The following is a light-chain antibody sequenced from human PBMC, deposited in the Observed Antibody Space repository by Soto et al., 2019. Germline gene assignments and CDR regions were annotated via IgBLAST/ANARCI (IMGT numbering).Light chain of an antibody. CDR3: HQYNNWPPWT. J-gene: IGKJ1*01. CDR1: QSISDT. Sequence: EIVMTQSPATLSVSPGGRATLSCRASQSISDTLAWYQQKPGQAPRLLIHGASTRATGFPARFSGSGSGTDFTLTISSLQSEDFAVYYCHQYNNWPPWTFGQGTKVDIK. V-gene: IGKV3-15*01. CDR2: GAS.